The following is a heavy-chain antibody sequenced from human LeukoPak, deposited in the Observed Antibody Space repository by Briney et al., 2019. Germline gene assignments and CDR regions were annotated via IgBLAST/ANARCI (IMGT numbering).Heavy chain of an antibody. CDR3: ARSGIAALVRFFDY. D-gene: IGHD6-13*01. Sequence: ASVKVSCKASGYTYTGYYMHLVRQAPGQGLEWMGWINPNSGGTNYAQKFQGRVTITADKSTSTAYMELSSLRSEDTAVYYCARSGIAALVRFFDYWGQGTLVTVSS. V-gene: IGHV1-2*02. J-gene: IGHJ4*02. CDR1: GYTYTGYY. CDR2: INPNSGGT.